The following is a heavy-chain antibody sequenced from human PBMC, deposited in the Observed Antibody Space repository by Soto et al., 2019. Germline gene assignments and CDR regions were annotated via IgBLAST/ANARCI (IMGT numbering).Heavy chain of an antibody. CDR1: GFTFSAVY. Sequence: QVQLEESGGGLVKPGGSLRLSCAAAGFTFSAVYMSWIRQAPNKGLEYISYISSSGTSAYYADSVKGRFTNSRDNAKNSLYLQMTSLRAEDTAVYYCARDRGAVTGQYFDYWGQGALVTVSS. CDR3: ARDRGAVTGQYFDY. J-gene: IGHJ4*02. D-gene: IGHD6-19*01. CDR2: ISSSGTSA. V-gene: IGHV3-11*01.